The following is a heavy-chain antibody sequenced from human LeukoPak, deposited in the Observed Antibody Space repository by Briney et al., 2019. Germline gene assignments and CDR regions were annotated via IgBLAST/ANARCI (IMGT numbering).Heavy chain of an antibody. Sequence: GGSLRLSCAASGFTFSSYEMNWVHQAPGKGLEWVSYISSSGSTIYYADSVKGRFTISRDNAKNSLYLQMNSLRAEDTAVYYCARGVHYYDSSGYYYTYWGQGTLVTVSS. CDR2: ISSSGSTI. CDR3: ARGVHYYDSSGYYYTY. V-gene: IGHV3-48*03. D-gene: IGHD3-22*01. CDR1: GFTFSSYE. J-gene: IGHJ4*02.